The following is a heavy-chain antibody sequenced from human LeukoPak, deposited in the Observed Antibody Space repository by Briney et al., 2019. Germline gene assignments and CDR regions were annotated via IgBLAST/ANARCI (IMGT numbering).Heavy chain of an antibody. Sequence: SETLSLTCTVSCDSISSRSFYWGWIRQPPGRGLEWVASMYYSGSTYYNPSLKSRVTISVDTSKNHFSLKLSSVTAADTAVYYCASSMVRGFNWFDPWGQGTLVTVSS. V-gene: IGHV4-39*07. CDR1: CDSISSRSFY. CDR3: ASSMVRGFNWFDP. CDR2: MYYSGST. D-gene: IGHD3-10*01. J-gene: IGHJ5*02.